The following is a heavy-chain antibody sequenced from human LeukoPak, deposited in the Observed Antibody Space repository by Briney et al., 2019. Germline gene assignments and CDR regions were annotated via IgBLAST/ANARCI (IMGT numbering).Heavy chain of an antibody. Sequence: ASVKVSCKASGYTFTGYYIHWVRQAPGQGLEWMGWIKPSSGGTNYAQNFQGRVTMTRDTAINTAYMELSRLRSDDTAVYYCARDLMVRGPMDVWGKGTTVTVSS. J-gene: IGHJ6*03. CDR2: IKPSSGGT. CDR1: GYTFTGYY. CDR3: ARDLMVRGPMDV. V-gene: IGHV1-2*02. D-gene: IGHD3-10*01.